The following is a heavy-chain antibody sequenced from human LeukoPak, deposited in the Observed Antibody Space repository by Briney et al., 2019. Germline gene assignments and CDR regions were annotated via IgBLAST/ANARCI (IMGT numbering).Heavy chain of an antibody. J-gene: IGHJ5*02. CDR2: ISTASSTI. CDR3: ARAFGTMVRGVIIPHWFDP. V-gene: IGHV3-48*03. D-gene: IGHD3-10*01. Sequence: PGGSLRLSCAASGFAFSTYAMSWVRQAPGKGLEWVSYISTASSTIYYAHSVKGRFTISRDNAENSLSLQMNSLRADDTAVYYCARAFGTMVRGVIIPHWFDPWGQGTLVTVSS. CDR1: GFAFSTYA.